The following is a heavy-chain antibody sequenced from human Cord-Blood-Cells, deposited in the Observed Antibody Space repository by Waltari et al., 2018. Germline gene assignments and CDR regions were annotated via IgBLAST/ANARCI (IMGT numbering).Heavy chain of an antibody. CDR2: INPNSGGT. CDR1: GYTFTGYY. Sequence: QVQLVQSGAEVKKPGASVKVSCKASGYTFTGYYMHWVRQAPGQGLEWMGWINPNSGGTNYAQKFHGRVTMTRDTSISTAYMELSRLRSDDTAVYYCARTRLMYYDILTGYYDYWGQGTLITVSS. CDR3: ARTRLMYYDILTGYYDY. D-gene: IGHD3-9*01. J-gene: IGHJ4*02. V-gene: IGHV1-2*02.